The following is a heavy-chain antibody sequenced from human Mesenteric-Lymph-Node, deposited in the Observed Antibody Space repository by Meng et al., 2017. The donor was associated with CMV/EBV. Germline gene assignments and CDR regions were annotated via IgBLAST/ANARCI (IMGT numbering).Heavy chain of an antibody. CDR1: GFTFSSYW. Sequence: GGSLRLSCAASGFTFSSYWMSWVRQDPGKGLEWVANIKQDGSEKYYVDSVKGRFTISRDNAKNSLYLQMNSLRAEDTAVYYCARDRIYCSSTSCYKDGMDVWGQGTTVTVSS. V-gene: IGHV3-7*01. CDR3: ARDRIYCSSTSCYKDGMDV. D-gene: IGHD2-2*02. J-gene: IGHJ6*02. CDR2: IKQDGSEK.